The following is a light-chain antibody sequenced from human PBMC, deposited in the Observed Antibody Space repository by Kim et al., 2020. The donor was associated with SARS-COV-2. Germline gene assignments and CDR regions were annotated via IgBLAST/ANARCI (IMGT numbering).Light chain of an antibody. V-gene: IGLV1-44*01. CDR2: SNN. CDR1: SYNIGSNT. J-gene: IGLJ3*02. Sequence: QSVLSQPPSASGTPGQRVTISCSGSSYNIGSNTVNWYQQLPGTAPKLLMDSNNQRPSGVPDRFSGSKSGTSASLAISGLQSEDEADYSCAAWDDSLNGWVFGGGTQLTVL. CDR3: AAWDDSLNGWV.